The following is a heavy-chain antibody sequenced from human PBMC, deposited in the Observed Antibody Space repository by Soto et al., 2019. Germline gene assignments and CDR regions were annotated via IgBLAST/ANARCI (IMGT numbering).Heavy chain of an antibody. D-gene: IGHD2-15*01. CDR1: GFTFGDYA. Sequence: GGSLRLSCTASGFTFGDYAMSWFRQAPGKGLEWVGFIRSNLYGGTTQYAASVKDRFTISRDDSKSIAYLQMNSLKTEDTALYYCTRGFCSSSSCFHVDYWGQGTLVTVSS. J-gene: IGHJ4*02. CDR2: IRSNLYGGTT. V-gene: IGHV3-49*03. CDR3: TRGFCSSSSCFHVDY.